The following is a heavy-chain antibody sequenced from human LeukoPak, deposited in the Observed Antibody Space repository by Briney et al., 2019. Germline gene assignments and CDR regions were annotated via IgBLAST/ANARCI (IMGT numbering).Heavy chain of an antibody. V-gene: IGHV1-8*01. CDR1: GYTFTSYD. Sequence: WASVKVSCKASGYTFTSYDINWVRQATGQGLEWMGWMNPNSGNTGYAQKFQGRVTMTRNTSISTAYMELSSLRSEDTAVYYCTRGPPVGAPYYYYYGMDVWGQGTTVTVSS. D-gene: IGHD1-26*01. CDR3: TRGPPVGAPYYYYYGMDV. J-gene: IGHJ6*02. CDR2: MNPNSGNT.